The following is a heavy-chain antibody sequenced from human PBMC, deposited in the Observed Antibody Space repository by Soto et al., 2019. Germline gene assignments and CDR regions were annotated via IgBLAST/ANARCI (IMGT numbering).Heavy chain of an antibody. J-gene: IGHJ5*02. V-gene: IGHV3-23*01. CDR1: GFTFSTYA. CDR2: ISVSGGST. Sequence: GGSLRLSCAASGFTFSTYAMSWVRQASGKGLEWVSAISVSGGSTYYADSVKGRFTISRDNSKNTLYLQMNSLRAEDTAVYYCARGGQLLPRGWFDPWGQGILVTVSS. D-gene: IGHD2-2*01. CDR3: ARGGQLLPRGWFDP.